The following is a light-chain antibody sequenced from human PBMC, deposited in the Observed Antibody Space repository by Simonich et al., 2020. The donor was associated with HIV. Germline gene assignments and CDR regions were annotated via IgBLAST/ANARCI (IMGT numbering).Light chain of an antibody. J-gene: IGLJ3*02. V-gene: IGLV2-8*01. CDR1: SSDVGIYNL. Sequence: QSALTQPVSVSGSPGQSITISCTATSSDVGIYNLVSCYQQHPGKAPKLRIYEVIKRPSGAPDRFSGSKSGNTASLTVSGLQAEDEADYYCSSYAGSNNWVFGGGTKLTVL. CDR3: SSYAGSNNWV. CDR2: EVI.